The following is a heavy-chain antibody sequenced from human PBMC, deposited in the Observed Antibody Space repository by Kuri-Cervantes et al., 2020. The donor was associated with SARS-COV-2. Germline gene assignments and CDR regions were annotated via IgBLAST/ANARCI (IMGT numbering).Heavy chain of an antibody. V-gene: IGHV4-59*01. CDR1: GGSFSGYY. CDR3: AREVEGSDAFDI. J-gene: IGHJ3*02. Sequence: GSLRLSCAVYGGSFSGYYWSWIRQPPGKGLEWIGYIYYSGSTNYNPSLKSRVTISVDTPKNQFSLKLSSVTAADTAVYYCAREVEGSDAFDIWGQGTMVTVSS. CDR2: IYYSGST.